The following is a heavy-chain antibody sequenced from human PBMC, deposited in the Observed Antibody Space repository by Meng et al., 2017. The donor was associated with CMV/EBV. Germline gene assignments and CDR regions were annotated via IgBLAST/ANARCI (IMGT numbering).Heavy chain of an antibody. V-gene: IGHV4-39*07. CDR1: GGSIGSSSYG. Sequence: TVSGGSIGSSSYGWGWIRQPPGEGLEWIGSIYYSGSTYYTPSLKSRVTISVDTSKNQFSLKLSSVTAADTAVYYCAGGIAAAGTFDYWGQGTLVTVSS. CDR2: IYYSGST. CDR3: AGGIAAAGTFDY. J-gene: IGHJ4*02. D-gene: IGHD6-13*01.